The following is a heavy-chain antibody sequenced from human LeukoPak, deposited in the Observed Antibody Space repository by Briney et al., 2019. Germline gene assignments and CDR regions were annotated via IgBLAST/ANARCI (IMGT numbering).Heavy chain of an antibody. CDR2: IVPIFGTA. CDR1: GGTFSSYS. D-gene: IGHD5-12*01. Sequence: SVKVSCKASGGTFSSYSISWVRQAPGQGLEWMGGIVPIFGTADYAQKFQGRVTMTRNTSISTAYMELSSLRSEDTAVYYCARALGGYDCNWGQGTLVTVSS. CDR3: ARALGGYDCN. V-gene: IGHV1-69*05. J-gene: IGHJ4*02.